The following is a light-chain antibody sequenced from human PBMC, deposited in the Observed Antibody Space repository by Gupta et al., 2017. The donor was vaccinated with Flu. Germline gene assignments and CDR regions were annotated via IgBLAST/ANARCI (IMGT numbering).Light chain of an antibody. J-gene: IGKJ1*01. CDR1: QSIGSL. CDR3: QHSYKNPPT. CDR2: PTS. V-gene: IGKV1-39*01. Sequence: DIQMTQSPSPSSAAVGDRVTITSRASQSIGSLLNWYPQKPGKAPNLLIYPTSSLQSVVPSRFSGSGSGTDFTLTISSLHREDFATYYCQHSYKNPPTFGQGTKLDTK.